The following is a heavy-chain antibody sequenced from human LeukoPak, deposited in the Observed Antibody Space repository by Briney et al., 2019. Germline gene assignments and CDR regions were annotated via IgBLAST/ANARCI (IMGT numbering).Heavy chain of an antibody. J-gene: IGHJ4*01. D-gene: IGHD6-13*01. CDR3: ARSIAAAVDFDY. Sequence: SETLSLTCAVYGGSFSGYYWSWIRQPPGKGLEWIGEINHSGSTNYNPSLKSRVTISVDTSKNQFSLKLSSVTAADTAVYYCARSIAAAVDFDYWGXXXLVTVSS. V-gene: IGHV4-34*01. CDR2: INHSGST. CDR1: GGSFSGYY.